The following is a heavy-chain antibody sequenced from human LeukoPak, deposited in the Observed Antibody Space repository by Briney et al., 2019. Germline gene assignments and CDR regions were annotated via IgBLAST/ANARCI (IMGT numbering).Heavy chain of an antibody. J-gene: IGHJ4*02. CDR1: GFTFSSNY. CDR3: ARVGTLWFGELFARDY. CDR2: IYRGGST. Sequence: GGSLRLSCAASGFTFSSNYMSWVRQAPGKGLEWVAVIYRGGSTYYSDSVKGRFTISRDNSKNTLYLQMNSLRAEDTAVYYCARVGTLWFGELFARDYWGQGTLVTVS. D-gene: IGHD3-10*01. V-gene: IGHV3-53*01.